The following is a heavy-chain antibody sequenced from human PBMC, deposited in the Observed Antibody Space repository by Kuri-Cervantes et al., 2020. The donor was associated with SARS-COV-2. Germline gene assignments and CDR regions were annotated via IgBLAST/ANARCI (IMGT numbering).Heavy chain of an antibody. J-gene: IGHJ4*02. CDR3: ARAADMGIFDY. V-gene: IGHV3-21*01. D-gene: IGHD2-15*01. CDR2: ISSSSYI. CDR1: GFTFSSYS. Sequence: GESLKISCAASGFTFSSYSMNWVHQAPGKGLEWVSSISSSSYIYYADSVKGRFTISRDNAKNSLYLQMNSLRAEDTAVYYCARAADMGIFDYWGQGTLVTVSS.